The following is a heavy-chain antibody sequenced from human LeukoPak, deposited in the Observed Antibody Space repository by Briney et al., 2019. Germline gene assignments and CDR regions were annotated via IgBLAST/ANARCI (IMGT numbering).Heavy chain of an antibody. J-gene: IGHJ4*02. D-gene: IGHD6-19*01. V-gene: IGHV3-43*02. CDR1: GFTFDDYA. CDR3: AKDIRPYSSGWSFDY. Sequence: GGPLRLSCAASGFTFDDYAMHWVRQAPGKGLEWVSLISGDGGSTYYADSVKGRFTISRDNSKNSLYLQMNSLRTEDTALYYCAKDIRPYSSGWSFDYWGQGTLVTVSS. CDR2: ISGDGGST.